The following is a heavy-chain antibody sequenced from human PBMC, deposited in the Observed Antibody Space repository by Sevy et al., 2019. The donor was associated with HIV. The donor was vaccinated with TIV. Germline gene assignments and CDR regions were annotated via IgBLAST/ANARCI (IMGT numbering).Heavy chain of an antibody. CDR3: ALERGISKVAEYFQN. Sequence: GGSLRLSCATSGFTFSSFSMHWVRQAPGKGLEWVATISYNGSNKYYADSVKGRFTISRDNAKNSLYLQMNSLRAEDTAVYCCALERGISKVAEYFQNWVQGTLVTVSS. D-gene: IGHD1-1*01. J-gene: IGHJ1*01. CDR1: GFTFSSFS. CDR2: ISYNGSNK. V-gene: IGHV3-30*04.